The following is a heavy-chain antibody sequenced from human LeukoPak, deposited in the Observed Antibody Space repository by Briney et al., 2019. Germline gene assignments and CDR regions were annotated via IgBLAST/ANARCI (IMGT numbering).Heavy chain of an antibody. Sequence: ASVKVSCKASGYTFTGYYMHWVRQAPGQGLEWMGWMNPNSGNTGYAQKFQGRVTITRNTSISTAYMELSSLRSEDTAVYYCARGTGEYSSSSSIYYYYMDVWGKGTTVTVSS. CDR3: ARGTGEYSSSSSIYYYYMDV. D-gene: IGHD6-6*01. J-gene: IGHJ6*03. V-gene: IGHV1-8*03. CDR1: GYTFTGYY. CDR2: MNPNSGNT.